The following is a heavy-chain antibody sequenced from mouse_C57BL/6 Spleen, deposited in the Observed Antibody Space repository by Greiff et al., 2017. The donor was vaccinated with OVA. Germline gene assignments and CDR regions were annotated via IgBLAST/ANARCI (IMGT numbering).Heavy chain of an antibody. Sequence: EVKVVEPGAELVRPGASVKLSCTASGFNIKDDYMHWVKQRPEQGLEWIGWIDPENGDTEYASKFQGKATITADKSSNTAYLQLSSLTSEDSAVYYCTSGDSAGYEVYFDDWGQGTTLTVSS. CDR3: TSGDSAGYEVYFDD. CDR1: GFNIKDDY. V-gene: IGHV14-4*01. CDR2: IDPENGDT. D-gene: IGHD3-2*02. J-gene: IGHJ2*01.